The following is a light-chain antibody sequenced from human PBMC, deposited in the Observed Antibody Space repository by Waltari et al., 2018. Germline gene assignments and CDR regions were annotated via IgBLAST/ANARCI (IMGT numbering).Light chain of an antibody. CDR2: DAS. Sequence: EIMLTHSPGTLSLCPGESATLSCRASQSISRFLAWYQQIPGQAPRLLIYDASTRATGIPDRFSGSGSGTDFSLIISRLEPEDIAVYYCQKYGSLPATFGQGTKVEIK. V-gene: IGKV3-20*01. CDR1: QSISRF. J-gene: IGKJ1*01. CDR3: QKYGSLPAT.